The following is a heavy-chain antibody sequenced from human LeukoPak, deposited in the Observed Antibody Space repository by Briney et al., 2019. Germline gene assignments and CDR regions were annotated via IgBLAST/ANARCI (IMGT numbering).Heavy chain of an antibody. J-gene: IGHJ4*02. Sequence: PGGSLRLSCAASGFTFSSYGMHWVRQAPGKGLEWVAVIWYDGSNKYYADSVKGRFTISRDNSENTLYLQMNSLRAEDTAVYYCARDLGDSSGPFDYWGQGTLVTVSS. V-gene: IGHV3-33*01. CDR3: ARDLGDSSGPFDY. CDR2: IWYDGSNK. D-gene: IGHD3-22*01. CDR1: GFTFSSYG.